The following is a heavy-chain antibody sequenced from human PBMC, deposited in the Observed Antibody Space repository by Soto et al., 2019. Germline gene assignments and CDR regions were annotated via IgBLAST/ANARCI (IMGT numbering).Heavy chain of an antibody. CDR1: GFTFSSYA. Sequence: EVQLVESGGGLVQPGGSLRLSCAASGFTFSSYAMTWVRLAPGKGLEWVSSISTSAGNTYYADSVKGRFTISRDNSKNTLYLQMNSLRADDTAVYYCAKSGSHSYFDYWGQGTLVTVSS. CDR3: AKSGSHSYFDY. J-gene: IGHJ4*02. D-gene: IGHD1-26*01. CDR2: ISTSAGNT. V-gene: IGHV3-23*04.